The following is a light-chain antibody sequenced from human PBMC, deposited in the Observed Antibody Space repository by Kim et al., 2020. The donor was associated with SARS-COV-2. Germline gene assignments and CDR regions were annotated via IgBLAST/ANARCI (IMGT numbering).Light chain of an antibody. CDR3: QQSYSTPYS. CDR1: QSISSY. CDR2: AAS. V-gene: IGKV1-39*01. J-gene: IGKJ2*03. Sequence: SAYVGDRVTITCRASQSISSYLNWYQQKPGKAPKLLIYAASSLQSGVPSRFSGSGSGTDFTLTISSLQPEDFATYYCQQSYSTPYSVGQGTKLEI.